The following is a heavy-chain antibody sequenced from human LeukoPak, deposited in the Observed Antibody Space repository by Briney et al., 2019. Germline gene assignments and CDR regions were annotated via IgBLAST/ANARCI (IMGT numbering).Heavy chain of an antibody. V-gene: IGHV1-69*05. J-gene: IGHJ5*02. CDR2: IIPIFGTA. CDR3: ARRSTSWSNNWFDP. Sequence: ASVTVSCKASGGTFSSYAISWVRQAPGQGLEWMGGIIPIFGTANYAQKFQGRVTITTDESTSTAYMELSSLRSEDTAVYYCARRSTSWSNNWFDPWGQGTLVTVSS. D-gene: IGHD2-2*01. CDR1: GGTFSSYA.